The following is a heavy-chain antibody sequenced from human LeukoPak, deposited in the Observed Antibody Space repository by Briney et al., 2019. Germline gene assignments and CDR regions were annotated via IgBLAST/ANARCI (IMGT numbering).Heavy chain of an antibody. Sequence: PSETLSLTRTVSRGSISSYYWSWIRQPPGKGLEWIGYIYYSGSTDYNPSLTSRVTIPVDTSKNQFSLKLSSVTAADTAVYYCARSYYYDSSGCGFDYWGQGTLVTVSS. CDR1: RGSISSYY. CDR3: ARSYYYDSSGCGFDY. D-gene: IGHD3-22*01. J-gene: IGHJ4*02. V-gene: IGHV4-59*01. CDR2: IYYSGST.